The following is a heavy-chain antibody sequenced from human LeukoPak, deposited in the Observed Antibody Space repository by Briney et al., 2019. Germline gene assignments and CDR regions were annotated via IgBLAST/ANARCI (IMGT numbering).Heavy chain of an antibody. V-gene: IGHV1-3*01. J-gene: IGHJ5*02. Sequence: ASVKVSCKASGYTFTSYAMHWVRQAPGQRLEWMGWINAGNGNTKYSQKLQGRVTMTTDTSTSTAYMELRSLRSNDTAVYYCARDRWTVDYGDYGCWFDPWGQGTLVTVSS. CDR2: INAGNGNT. CDR1: GYTFTSYA. D-gene: IGHD4-17*01. CDR3: ARDRWTVDYGDYGCWFDP.